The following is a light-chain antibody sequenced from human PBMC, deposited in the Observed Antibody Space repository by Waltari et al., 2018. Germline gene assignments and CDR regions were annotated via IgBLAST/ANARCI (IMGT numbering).Light chain of an antibody. CDR3: CSYAGSHTWV. CDR2: DVT. J-gene: IGLJ3*02. Sequence: QSALTQPRSSSGPPGQSVTISCTGTSSDVGDYNYVSWYQHHPGKAPKLLIYDVTKRPSGVPDRFSGSKSGNTASLTISGLQAEDEADYYCCSYAGSHTWVFGGGTKLTVL. CDR1: SSDVGDYNY. V-gene: IGLV2-11*01.